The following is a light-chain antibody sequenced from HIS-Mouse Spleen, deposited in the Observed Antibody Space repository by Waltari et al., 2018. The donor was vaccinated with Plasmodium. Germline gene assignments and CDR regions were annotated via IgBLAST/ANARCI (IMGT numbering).Light chain of an antibody. CDR3: AAWDDSLNGVV. CDR2: SNN. V-gene: IGLV1-44*01. Sequence: SVLTQPPSASGTPGQRVTISWSGSLPSLGSTHANWYQQLPGTAPKLLIYSNNQRPSGVPDRFSGSKSGTSASLAISGLQSEDEADYYCAAWDDSLNGVVFAGGTKLTVL. J-gene: IGLJ2*01. CDR1: LPSLGSTH.